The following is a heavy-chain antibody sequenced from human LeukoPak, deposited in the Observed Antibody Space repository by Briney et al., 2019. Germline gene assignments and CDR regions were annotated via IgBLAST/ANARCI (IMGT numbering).Heavy chain of an antibody. CDR3: AKSSPDAFDI. CDR1: GFTFSSYG. V-gene: IGHV3-30*02. CDR2: IWYGGSNK. Sequence: SGGSLRLSCAASGFTFSSYGMHWVRQAPGKGLEWVAVIWYGGSNKYYADSVKGRFTISRDNSKNTLYLQMNSLRAEDTAVYYCAKSSPDAFDIWGQGTMVTVSS. D-gene: IGHD6-13*01. J-gene: IGHJ3*02.